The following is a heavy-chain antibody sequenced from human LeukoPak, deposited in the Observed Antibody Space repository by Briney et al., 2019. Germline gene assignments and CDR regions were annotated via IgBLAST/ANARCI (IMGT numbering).Heavy chain of an antibody. CDR3: ARHRLSTTSGYAFDYMDV. CDR2: IYTSGST. D-gene: IGHD5-12*01. Sequence: SETLSLTCTVSGGSISSGSYYWSWIRQPAGKGLEWIGRIYTSGSTNYNPSLKSRVTISVDTSENQFSLKLTSVTAADTAVYFCARHRLSTTSGYAFDYMDVWGKGTTVTVSS. J-gene: IGHJ6*03. V-gene: IGHV4-61*02. CDR1: GGSISSGSYY.